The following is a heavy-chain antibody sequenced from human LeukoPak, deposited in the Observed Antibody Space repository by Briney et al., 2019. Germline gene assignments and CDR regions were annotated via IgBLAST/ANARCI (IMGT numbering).Heavy chain of an antibody. CDR3: ARVSGGYSSSWYPYYFDY. CDR2: IYSGGST. CDR1: GFTFSNYA. J-gene: IGHJ4*02. V-gene: IGHV3-66*01. D-gene: IGHD6-13*01. Sequence: PGGSLRLSCAASGFTFSNYAMTWVRQAPGKGLEWVSVIYSGGSTYYADSVKGRFTISRDNSKNTLYLQMNSLRAEDTAVYYCARVSGGYSSSWYPYYFDYWGQGTLVTVSS.